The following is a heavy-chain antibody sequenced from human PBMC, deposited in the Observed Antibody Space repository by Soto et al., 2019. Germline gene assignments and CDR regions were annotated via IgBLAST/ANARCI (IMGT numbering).Heavy chain of an antibody. CDR1: GYTFTSYD. Sequence: ASVKVSCKASGYTFTSYDINWLRQSAGQGLEWMGIINPSGGSTSYAQKFQGRVTMTRDTSTSTVYMELSSLRSEDTAVYYCARVADTAMVTRFDYWGQGTLVTVSS. CDR3: ARVADTAMVTRFDY. V-gene: IGHV1-46*01. J-gene: IGHJ4*02. D-gene: IGHD5-18*01. CDR2: INPSGGST.